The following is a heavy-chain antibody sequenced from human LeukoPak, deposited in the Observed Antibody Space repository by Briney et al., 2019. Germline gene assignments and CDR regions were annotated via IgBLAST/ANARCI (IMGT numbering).Heavy chain of an antibody. D-gene: IGHD6-13*01. V-gene: IGHV1-8*03. Sequence: ASVKVSCKASGYTFTSYDINWVRQATGQGLEGMGWMNPNSGNTGYAQKFQGRVTITRNTSISTAYMELSSLRSEDTAVYYCARARRITIPYSSSWYGHNNWFDPWGQGTLVTVSS. CDR1: GYTFTSYD. CDR2: MNPNSGNT. CDR3: ARARRITIPYSSSWYGHNNWFDP. J-gene: IGHJ5*02.